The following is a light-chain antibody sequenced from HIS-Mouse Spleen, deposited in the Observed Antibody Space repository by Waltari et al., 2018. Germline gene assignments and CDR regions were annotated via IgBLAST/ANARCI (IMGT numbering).Light chain of an antibody. Sequence: QSALTQPASVSGSPGQSITISCTGPSSDVGCYNYVSWYQQHPGKAPKLRIYDFSNRPSGVSTRFSGSKSGNTASLTISGLQAEDEADYYCSSYTSSSTLRVFGGGTKLTVL. CDR1: SSDVGCYNY. J-gene: IGLJ3*02. CDR3: SSYTSSSTLRV. CDR2: DFS. V-gene: IGLV2-14*03.